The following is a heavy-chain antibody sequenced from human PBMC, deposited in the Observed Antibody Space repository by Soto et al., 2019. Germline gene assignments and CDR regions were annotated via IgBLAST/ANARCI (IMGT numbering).Heavy chain of an antibody. J-gene: IGHJ5*02. V-gene: IGHV1-3*01. CDR3: ARDGEKLGYCSGGSCYAKYNWFDP. Sequence: ASVKVSCKASGYTFTSYAMHWVRQAPGQRLEWMGWINAGNGNTKYSQKFQGRVTITRDTSASTAYMELSSLRSEDTAVYYCARDGEKLGYCSGGSCYAKYNWFDPWGQGTLVTVSS. CDR2: INAGNGNT. D-gene: IGHD2-15*01. CDR1: GYTFTSYA.